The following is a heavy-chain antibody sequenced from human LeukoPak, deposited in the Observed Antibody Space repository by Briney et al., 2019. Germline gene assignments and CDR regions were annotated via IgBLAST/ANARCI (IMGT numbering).Heavy chain of an antibody. V-gene: IGHV4-39*01. CDR1: GGSISSTSYY. D-gene: IGHD1-26*01. Sequence: PSETLSLICTVSGGSISSTSYYWGWIRQPPGKGLEWIGRTHHTRSTYYNPSLKRRVTISVDTSKKQFPLKLGSVTAADTTVYYCASMYSGTYLNDYWGQGILVTVSS. CDR2: THHTRST. CDR3: ASMYSGTYLNDY. J-gene: IGHJ4*02.